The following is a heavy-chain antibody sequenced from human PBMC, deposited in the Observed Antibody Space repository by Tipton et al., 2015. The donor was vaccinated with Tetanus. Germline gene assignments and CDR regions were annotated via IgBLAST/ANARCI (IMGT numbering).Heavy chain of an antibody. CDR2: IYYSGDT. J-gene: IGHJ5*02. CDR1: GASIRSGGFF. CDR3: ARGTWLYTSTYHRLWLDP. V-gene: IGHV4-31*03. D-gene: IGHD6-13*01. Sequence: TLSLTCTVSGASIRSGGFFWNWVRQHPGKGLEWIGYIYYSGDTYINPSLKSRVTISLDTSKNEFSLTLSSVTAADTAVYYCARGTWLYTSTYHRLWLDPWGQGTLVTVSS.